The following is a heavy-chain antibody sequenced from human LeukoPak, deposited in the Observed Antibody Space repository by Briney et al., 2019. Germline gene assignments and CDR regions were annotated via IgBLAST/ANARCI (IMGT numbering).Heavy chain of an antibody. CDR3: ARGLKWFGELFNAFDI. D-gene: IGHD3-10*01. J-gene: IGHJ3*02. V-gene: IGHV3-53*01. Sequence: GGSLRLSCAASGFTVSSNYMSWVRQAPGKGLEWVSVIYSGGSTYYADSVKGRITISRDNAKNSLYLQMNSLRAEDTAVYYCARGLKWFGELFNAFDIWGQGTMVTVSS. CDR1: GFTVSSNY. CDR2: IYSGGST.